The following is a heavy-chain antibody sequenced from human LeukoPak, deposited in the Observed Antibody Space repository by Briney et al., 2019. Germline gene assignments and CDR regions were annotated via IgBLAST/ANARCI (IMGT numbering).Heavy chain of an antibody. CDR3: ARASIVVVVADYYGMDV. CDR2: IYYSGST. D-gene: IGHD2-15*01. V-gene: IGHV4-61*01. J-gene: IGHJ6*02. CDR1: GGSVSSGSYY. Sequence: PSETLSLTCTVSGGSVSSGSYYWSWIRQPPGKGLEWIGYIYYSGSTNYNPSLKSRVTISVDTSKNQFSLKLSSVTAADTAVYYCARASIVVVVADYYGMDVWGQGTTVTVSS.